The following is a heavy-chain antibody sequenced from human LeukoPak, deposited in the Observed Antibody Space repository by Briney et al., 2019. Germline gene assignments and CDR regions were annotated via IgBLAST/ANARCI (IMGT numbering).Heavy chain of an antibody. CDR2: INSDGDRK. J-gene: IGHJ4*02. Sequence: QSGGSLRLSCAASGFTFSSYWMHWVRQVPGKGLVWVSRINSDGDRKNYADSVKGRFTISRDNAKNTLYLQMNSLRVEDTAVYYCARSGYSGYVWGRGSLVTVSS. CDR3: ARSGYSGYV. CDR1: GFTFSSYW. D-gene: IGHD5-12*01. V-gene: IGHV3-74*01.